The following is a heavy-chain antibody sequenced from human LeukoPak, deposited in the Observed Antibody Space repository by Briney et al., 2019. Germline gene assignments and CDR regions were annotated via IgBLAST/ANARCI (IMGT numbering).Heavy chain of an antibody. Sequence: PGGSLRLSCAASGFTFSSYAMSWVRQAPGKGLEWVSGISGSGGDTYYADSVKGRFTISRDNSKNTLYLQMNSLRAEDTAVYYCAKDHRYCSGGSCSAPSGWGQGTLVTVSS. J-gene: IGHJ4*02. V-gene: IGHV3-23*01. D-gene: IGHD2-15*01. CDR2: ISGSGGDT. CDR1: GFTFSSYA. CDR3: AKDHRYCSGGSCSAPSG.